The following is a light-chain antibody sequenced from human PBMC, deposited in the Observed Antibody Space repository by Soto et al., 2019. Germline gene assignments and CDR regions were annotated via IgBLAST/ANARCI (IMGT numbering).Light chain of an antibody. V-gene: IGKV1-39*01. CDR1: QSISSY. Sequence: DIQMTQSTSSLSASVGDRVTITCRASQSISSYLNWYQQKPGKAPKLLIYAASGRATGIPDRFSGSGSGPDFTLTITRLEPEDFAVYYCQQYGGSPWTFGQGTKVDIK. J-gene: IGKJ1*01. CDR2: AAS. CDR3: QQYGGSPWT.